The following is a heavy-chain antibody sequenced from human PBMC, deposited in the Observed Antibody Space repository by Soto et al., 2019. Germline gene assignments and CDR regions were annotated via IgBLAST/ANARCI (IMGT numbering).Heavy chain of an antibody. J-gene: IGHJ5*02. V-gene: IGHV3-23*01. D-gene: IGHD3-9*01. Sequence: PGGSLRLSCAASGFSFGSYALSWVRQAPGKGLEWVSTISGSDGKTFYADSVKGRFSISRDTSQSTLYLHMRGLKVEDTAVYFCARESTYLRHYDAWGPGTLVTVSS. CDR2: ISGSDGKT. CDR3: ARESTYLRHYDA. CDR1: GFSFGSYA.